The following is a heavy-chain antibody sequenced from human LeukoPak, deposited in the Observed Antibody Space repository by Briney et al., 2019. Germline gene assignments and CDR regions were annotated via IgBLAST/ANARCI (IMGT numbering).Heavy chain of an antibody. CDR1: GGSISTNNW. CDR3: ARGPLAYYYGSGRQIDY. V-gene: IGHV4-4*02. D-gene: IGHD3-10*01. CDR2: IHHSGST. Sequence: SETLSLTCAVSGGSISTNNWWTWVRQPPGKGLEWIGEIHHSGSTDYNPSLKSRVTISVDTSKNQFSLKLSSVTAADTAVYYCARGPLAYYYGSGRQIDYWGQGTLVTVSS. J-gene: IGHJ4*02.